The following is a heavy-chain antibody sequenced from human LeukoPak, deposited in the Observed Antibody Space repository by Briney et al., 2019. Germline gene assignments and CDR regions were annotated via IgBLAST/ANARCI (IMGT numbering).Heavy chain of an antibody. CDR2: ISYDGSNK. V-gene: IGHV3-30*04. CDR1: GFTFSSYA. D-gene: IGHD3-16*01. J-gene: IGHJ6*04. Sequence: GGSLRLSCAASGFTFSSYAMHWVRQAPGKGLEWVAVISYDGSNKYYADSVKGRFTISRDNSKNTLYLQMNSLRAEDTAVYYCARAFGGVLYYYGMDVWGKGTPVTVSS. CDR3: ARAFGGVLYYYGMDV.